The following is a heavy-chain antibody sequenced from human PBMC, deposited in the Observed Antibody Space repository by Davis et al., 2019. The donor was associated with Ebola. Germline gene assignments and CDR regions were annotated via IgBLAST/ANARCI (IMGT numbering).Heavy chain of an antibody. CDR1: GGSISSYY. CDR2: IYYSGST. J-gene: IGHJ6*02. CDR3: AGNFGTPSYSSSWYESYYYYGMDV. Sequence: PSETLSLTCTVSGGSISSYYWSWIRQPPGKGLEWIGYIYYSGSTNYNPSLKSRVTISVDTSKNQFSLKLSSVTAADTAVYYCAGNFGTPSYSSSWYESYYYYGMDVWGQGTTVTVSS. V-gene: IGHV4-59*01. D-gene: IGHD6-13*01.